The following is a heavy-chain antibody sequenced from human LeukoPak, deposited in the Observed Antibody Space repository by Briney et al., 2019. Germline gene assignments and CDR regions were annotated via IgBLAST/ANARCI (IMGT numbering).Heavy chain of an antibody. D-gene: IGHD2-2*01. CDR1: GGSISSYY. J-gene: IGHJ2*01. V-gene: IGHV4-4*07. CDR2: IYTSGST. CDR3: ARYCSSTNCYHWYFDL. Sequence: PSETLSLTCTVSGGSISSYYWSWIRQPAGRGLEWIGRIYTSGSTNYNPSLESRVTMSVDTSKNQSSLRLSSVTAADTAVYYCARYCSSTNCYHWYFDLWGRGTLVTVSS.